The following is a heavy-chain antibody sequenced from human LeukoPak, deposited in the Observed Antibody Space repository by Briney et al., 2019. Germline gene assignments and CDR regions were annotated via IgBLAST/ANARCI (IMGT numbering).Heavy chain of an antibody. J-gene: IGHJ4*02. CDR2: IDPSDSYI. V-gene: IGHV5-10-1*01. CDR3: AGHYDILTAFFS. CDR1: GYNLSTYW. D-gene: IGHD3-9*01. Sequence: GESLKISCQVSGYNLSTYWITWVRQMPGKGLEWMGRIDPSDSYINYSPSFQGHVTISADKSINTAYLQWGSLRASDTAMYYCAGHYDILTAFFSWGQGTLVTVSS.